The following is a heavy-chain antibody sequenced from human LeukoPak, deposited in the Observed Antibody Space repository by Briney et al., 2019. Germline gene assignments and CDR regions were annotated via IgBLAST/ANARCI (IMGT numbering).Heavy chain of an antibody. CDR1: GDSISSYY. V-gene: IGHV4-59*01. CDR3: VRVDTGYSNFDNWFDP. CDR2: IYYSGST. J-gene: IGHJ5*02. Sequence: PSETLSLTCTVSGDSISSYYWSWIRQPPGKGLEWIGYIYYSGSTNYNPSLKSRVTISVDTSKNQFSLKLSSVTAADTAVYYCVRVDTGYSNFDNWFDPWGQGTLVTVSS. D-gene: IGHD4-11*01.